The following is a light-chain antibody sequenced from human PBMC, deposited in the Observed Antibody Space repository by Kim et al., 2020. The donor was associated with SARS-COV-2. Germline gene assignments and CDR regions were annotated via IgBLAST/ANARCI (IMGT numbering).Light chain of an antibody. CDR2: DKN. Sequence: SSELTQDPAVSVALGQTVRITCQGDSLRSYYASWYQQKPGQAPLLVIYDKNNRPSGIPDRFSGSNSGNTASLTITGAQAEDEADYYCNSRESGVNHVVFG. J-gene: IGLJ3*02. V-gene: IGLV3-19*01. CDR3: NSRESGVNHVV. CDR1: SLRSYY.